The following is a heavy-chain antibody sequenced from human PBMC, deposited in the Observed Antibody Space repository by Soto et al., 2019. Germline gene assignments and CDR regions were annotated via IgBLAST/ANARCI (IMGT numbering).Heavy chain of an antibody. D-gene: IGHD3-10*01. CDR2: IYYRGST. J-gene: IGHJ5*02. CDR3: ARGTTMVRGTVS. CDR1: DDSINSDKYY. Sequence: PSETLSLTCSVSDDSINSDKYYWGWIRQPPGKGLEWIGYIYYRGSTYYNPSLKTRVTISLDKSKNQFSLKLSSVTAADTAVYYCARGTTMVRGTVSWGQGTLVTVSS. V-gene: IGHV4-31*03.